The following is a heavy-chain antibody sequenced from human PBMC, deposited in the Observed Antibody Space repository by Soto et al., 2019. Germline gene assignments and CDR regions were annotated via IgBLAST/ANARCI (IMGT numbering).Heavy chain of an antibody. CDR3: ARGETGTRPYYYYGMDV. CDR1: GFTFSSYA. J-gene: IGHJ6*02. Sequence: GGSLRLSCAASGFTFSSYAMHWVRQAPGKGLEWVAVISYDGSNKYYADSVKGRFTISRDNSKNTLYLQMNSLGAEDTAVYYCARGETGTRPYYYYGMDVWGQGTTVTVSS. D-gene: IGHD1-1*01. CDR2: ISYDGSNK. V-gene: IGHV3-30-3*01.